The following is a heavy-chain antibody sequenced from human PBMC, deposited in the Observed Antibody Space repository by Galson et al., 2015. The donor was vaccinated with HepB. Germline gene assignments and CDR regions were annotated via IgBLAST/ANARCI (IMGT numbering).Heavy chain of an antibody. V-gene: IGHV3-30*03. J-gene: IGHJ4*02. Sequence: SLRLSCAASGFTFSSYGMHWVRQAPGKGLEWVAVISYDGSNKYYADSVKGRFTISRDNSKNTLYLQMNSLRAEDTAVYYCARFLVVALLDYWGQGTLVTVSS. CDR3: ARFLVVALLDY. CDR2: ISYDGSNK. D-gene: IGHD2-15*01. CDR1: GFTFSSYG.